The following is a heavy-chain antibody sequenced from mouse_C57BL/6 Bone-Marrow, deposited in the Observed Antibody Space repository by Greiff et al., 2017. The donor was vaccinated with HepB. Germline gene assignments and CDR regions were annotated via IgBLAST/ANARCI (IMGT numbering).Heavy chain of an antibody. J-gene: IGHJ3*01. D-gene: IGHD1-1*01. CDR2: IYPRSGNT. CDR3: ARAHYGSTFAY. V-gene: IGHV1-81*01. CDR1: GYTFTSYG. Sequence: VKVVESGAELARPGASVKLSCKASGYTFTSYGISWVKQRTGQGLEWIGEIYPRSGNTYYNEKFKGKATLTADKSSSTAYMELRSLTSEDSAVYFCARAHYGSTFAYWGQGTLVTVSA.